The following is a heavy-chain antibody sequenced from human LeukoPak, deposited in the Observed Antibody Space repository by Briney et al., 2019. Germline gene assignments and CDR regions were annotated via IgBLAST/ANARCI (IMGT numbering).Heavy chain of an antibody. CDR1: GFTFSSFE. V-gene: IGHV3-48*03. CDR3: ARDLDYYDSSGYYSSSCFDY. D-gene: IGHD3-22*01. CDR2: ISISGSTI. Sequence: GGSLRLSCAASGFTFSSFEMNWVRQAPGKGLEWVSYISISGSTIYYADSVKGRFTISRDNSKNTLYLQMNSLRAEDTAVYYCARDLDYYDSSGYYSSSCFDYWGQGTLVTVSS. J-gene: IGHJ4*02.